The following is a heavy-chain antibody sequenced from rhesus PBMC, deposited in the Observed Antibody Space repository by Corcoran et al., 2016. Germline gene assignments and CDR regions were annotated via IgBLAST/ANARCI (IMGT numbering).Heavy chain of an antibody. J-gene: IGHJ6*01. CDR3: AREYCSSTYCRRGGLDS. D-gene: IGHD2-15*01. Sequence: QVQLQESGPGLVKPSETLSLTCAVSGGSISDDYYWSWIRQPPGKGLEWIGYIYGSGGGTNYKPSLKSRITISIDTSKNQFSLKLSSVTAADTAVYYCAREYCSSTYCRRGGLDSWGQGVVVTVSS. CDR2: IYGSGGGT. CDR1: GGSISDDYY. V-gene: IGHV4-106*01.